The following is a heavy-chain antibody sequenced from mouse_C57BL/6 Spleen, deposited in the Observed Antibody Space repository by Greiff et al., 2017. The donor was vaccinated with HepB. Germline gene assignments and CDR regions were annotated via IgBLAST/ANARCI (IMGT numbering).Heavy chain of an antibody. CDR2: IDPSDSET. CDR1: GYTFTSYW. J-gene: IGHJ3*01. Sequence: QVQLQQPGAELVRPGSSVKLSCKASGYTFTSYWMHWVKQRPIQGLEWIGNIDPSDSETHYNQKFKDKATLTVDKSTSTAYMQLSSLTSEYSAVYYCARSYYDYDGLAYWGQGTLVTVSA. D-gene: IGHD2-4*01. CDR3: ARSYYDYDGLAY. V-gene: IGHV1-52*01.